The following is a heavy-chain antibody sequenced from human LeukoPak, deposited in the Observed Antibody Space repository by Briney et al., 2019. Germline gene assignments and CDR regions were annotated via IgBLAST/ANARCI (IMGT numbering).Heavy chain of an antibody. CDR2: SDYSGGT. Sequence: SETLSLTCTVSGASISSTVHYWAWIRQSPGKGLEWIGSSDYSGGTTYNPSLNSRVTVSVDTSKNQFSLKLTSVTAADTAVYYCARDFGDFRTDYWGQGTLVSVSS. J-gene: IGHJ4*02. CDR1: GASISSTVHY. V-gene: IGHV4-39*01. D-gene: IGHD4-17*01. CDR3: ARDFGDFRTDY.